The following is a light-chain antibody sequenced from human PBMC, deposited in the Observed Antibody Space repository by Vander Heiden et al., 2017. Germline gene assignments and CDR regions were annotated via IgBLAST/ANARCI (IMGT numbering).Light chain of an antibody. CDR3: QQYKNWPLT. J-gene: IGKJ4*01. V-gene: IGKV3-15*01. CDR2: AAS. CDR1: QSVSNN. Sequence: EIVMTQSPATLSVSPGARATLSCRASQSVSNNLAWYQQKPGQSPRLLIYAASTRATNIPTRFSGSGSGTDFTLTISSLQSEDFALYYCQQYKNWPLTFGGGAKVEIK.